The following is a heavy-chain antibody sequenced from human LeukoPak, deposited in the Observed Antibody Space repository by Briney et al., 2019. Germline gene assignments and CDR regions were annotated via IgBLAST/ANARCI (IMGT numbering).Heavy chain of an antibody. J-gene: IGHJ3*02. Sequence: RWASVKVSCKASGYTFTGYYMHWVRQAPGQGLEWMGWINPNSGGTNYAQKFQGRVTMTRDTSISTAYMELSRLRSDDTAVYYCARDPDYSNYDFADDAFDIWGQGTMVTVSS. CDR2: INPNSGGT. CDR1: GYTFTGYY. V-gene: IGHV1-2*02. CDR3: ARDPDYSNYDFADDAFDI. D-gene: IGHD4-11*01.